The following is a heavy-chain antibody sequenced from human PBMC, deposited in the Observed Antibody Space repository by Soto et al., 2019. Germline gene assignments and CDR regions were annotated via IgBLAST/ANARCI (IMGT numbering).Heavy chain of an antibody. CDR3: AKDRYGDYGGIDY. J-gene: IGHJ4*02. V-gene: IGHV3-23*01. CDR2: ITGSGGST. Sequence: GGSLRLSCAASGFTFSIYAMIWVRQAQGKGLEWVSVITGSGGSTYYADSVKGRFTISRDTSKNTLFLQMNSLRAEDTAVYYCAKDRYGDYGGIDYWGQGTMVTVSS. CDR1: GFTFSIYA. D-gene: IGHD4-17*01.